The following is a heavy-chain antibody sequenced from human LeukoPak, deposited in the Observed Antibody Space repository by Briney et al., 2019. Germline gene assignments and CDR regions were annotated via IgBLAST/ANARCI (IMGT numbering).Heavy chain of an antibody. CDR1: GFTFSSYG. Sequence: PGGSLRLSCAASGFTFSSYGMHWVRQAPGKGLEWVAVISYDGSNKYYADSVKGRFTISRDNSKNTLYLQMNSLRVEDTAVYYCVKDPGRGYELLPYYSEHWGQGTRVTVSS. V-gene: IGHV3-30*18. CDR3: VKDPGRGYELLPYYSEH. J-gene: IGHJ4*02. CDR2: ISYDGSNK. D-gene: IGHD2-15*01.